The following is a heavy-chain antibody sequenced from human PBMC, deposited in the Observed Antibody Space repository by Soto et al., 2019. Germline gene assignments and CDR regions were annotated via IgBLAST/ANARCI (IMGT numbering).Heavy chain of an antibody. CDR2: IYYSGST. J-gene: IGHJ4*02. V-gene: IGHV4-61*01. CDR1: GGSVSSGSYY. Sequence: QVQLQESGPGLVKPSETLSLTCTVSGGSVSSGSYYWSWIRQPPGKGLEWIGYIYYSGSTNYNPSLNSRVTISVDTSKNQFSLKLSSVTAADMAVYYCATTDCSSTSCYYYFDYWGQGTLVTVSS. D-gene: IGHD2-2*01. CDR3: ATTDCSSTSCYYYFDY.